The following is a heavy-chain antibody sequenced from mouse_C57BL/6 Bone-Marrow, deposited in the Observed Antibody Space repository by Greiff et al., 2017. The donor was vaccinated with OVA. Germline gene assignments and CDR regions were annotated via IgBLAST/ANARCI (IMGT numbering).Heavy chain of an antibody. CDR3: TTYPYYYGSSFYWDFEV. CDR1: GFTITDYY. CDR2: IDPEDGDT. J-gene: IGHJ1*03. D-gene: IGHD1-1*01. V-gene: IGHV14-1*01. Sequence: VQLQQSGAELVRPGASVKLSCTASGFTITDYYMHWVKQRPEQGLEWIGRIDPEDGDTEYAPKFQGKATMTADTSSNTAYLQLSSLTSEDTAVYYCTTYPYYYGSSFYWDFEVWGTGATVTVSS.